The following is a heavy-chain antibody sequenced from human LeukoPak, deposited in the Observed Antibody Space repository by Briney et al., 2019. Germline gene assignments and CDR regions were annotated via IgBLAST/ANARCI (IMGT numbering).Heavy chain of an antibody. D-gene: IGHD6-13*01. V-gene: IGHV4-34*01. CDR3: ASVVGKYSSSWYY. CDR2: INHSGST. Sequence: PSETLSLTCAVYGGSFSRYSWSWIRQPPGKGLEWIGEINHSGSTNYNPSLKGRVTISVDTSKNQFSLKLRSVTAADTAVYYCASVVGKYSSSWYYWGQGTLVTVSS. J-gene: IGHJ4*02. CDR1: GGSFSRYS.